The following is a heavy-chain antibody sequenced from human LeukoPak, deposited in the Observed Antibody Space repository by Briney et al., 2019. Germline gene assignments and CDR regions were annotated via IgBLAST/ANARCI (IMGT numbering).Heavy chain of an antibody. CDR2: INAGNGNT. CDR3: ARGRITIFGVVIREFDY. Sequence: GASVKVSCKASGYTFTSYAMHWVRQAPGQRLEWMGWINAGNGNTKYSQEFQGRVTITRDTSASTAYMELSSLRSEDMAVYYCARGRITIFGVVIREFDYWGQGTLVTVSS. CDR1: GYTFTSYA. D-gene: IGHD3-3*01. V-gene: IGHV1-3*03. J-gene: IGHJ4*02.